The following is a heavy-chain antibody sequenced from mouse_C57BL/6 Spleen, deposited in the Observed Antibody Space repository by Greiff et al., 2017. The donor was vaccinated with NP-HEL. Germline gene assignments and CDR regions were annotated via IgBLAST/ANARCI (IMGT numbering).Heavy chain of an antibody. CDR2: IRSKSNNYAT. Sequence: EVQRVESGGGLVQPKGSLKLSCAASGFSFNTYAMNWVRQAPGKGLEWVARIRSKSNNYATYYADSVKDRFTISRDDSESMLYLQMNNLKTEDTAMYYCVRYGYYVDYYAMDYWGQGTSVTVSS. D-gene: IGHD2-3*01. V-gene: IGHV10-1*01. J-gene: IGHJ4*01. CDR3: VRYGYYVDYYAMDY. CDR1: GFSFNTYA.